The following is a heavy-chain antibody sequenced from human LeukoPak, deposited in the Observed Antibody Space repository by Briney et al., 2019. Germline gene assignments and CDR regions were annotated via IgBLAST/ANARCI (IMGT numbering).Heavy chain of an antibody. D-gene: IGHD3-10*01. CDR3: ARSYYGIDY. J-gene: IGHJ4*02. V-gene: IGHV3-74*01. CDR2: ITSDVTGT. Sequence: GGSLRLSCAASGFTFSSYWMHWVRQAPGKGLMWVSHITSDVTGTSYADFVKGRFTISRDNAKDTLYLQMNSLRAEDTAVYYCARSYYGIDYWGQGTLVTVSS. CDR1: GFTFSSYW.